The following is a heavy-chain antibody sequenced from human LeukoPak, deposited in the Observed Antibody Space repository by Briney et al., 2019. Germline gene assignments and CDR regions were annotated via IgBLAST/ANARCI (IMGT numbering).Heavy chain of an antibody. J-gene: IGHJ6*02. V-gene: IGHV5-51*01. CDR1: GYSFTNYW. D-gene: IGHD6-19*01. CDR2: IYPGDSDT. Sequence: GGSLEISLKGSGYSFTNYWIGWVRQMPGKGLEGMGMIYPGDSDTRNSPSFQGQVTISPDKSISTAYLQWSSLKASDTAMYYCARRLRSGADGMDVWGQGTTVPVSS. CDR3: ARRLRSGADGMDV.